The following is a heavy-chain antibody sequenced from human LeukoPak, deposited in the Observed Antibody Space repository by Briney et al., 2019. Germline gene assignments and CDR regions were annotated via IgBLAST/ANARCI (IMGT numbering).Heavy chain of an antibody. D-gene: IGHD3-16*01. CDR2: IYYSGST. J-gene: IGHJ6*02. Sequence: PSETLSLTCTVSGGSISNYYWSRIRQPPGKGLEWIGYIYYSGSTYYNPSLKSRVTISVDTSKNQFSLKLSSVTATDKDVYNYKRDQHTFGGDYGMDVWGQGTTVTVSS. CDR3: KRDQHTFGGDYGMDV. V-gene: IGHV4-59*06. CDR1: GGSISNYY.